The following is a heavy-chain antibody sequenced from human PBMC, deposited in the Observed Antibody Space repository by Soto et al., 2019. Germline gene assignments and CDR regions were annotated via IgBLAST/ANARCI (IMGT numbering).Heavy chain of an antibody. V-gene: IGHV1-8*01. CDR1: GYTFTNYD. CDR2: MNPDSGDT. J-gene: IGHJ4*02. CDR3: ARGRRDYYDSGDWVPLAY. D-gene: IGHD3-22*01. Sequence: QVQLVQSGAEVKKPGASVKVSCKASGYTFTNYDINWVRQATGQGLEWMGWMNPDSGDTRYAQEFQGRVTMTRDTYLSTAYMELSSLRSEATAVYYCARGRRDYYDSGDWVPLAYWGQGTLVIVSS.